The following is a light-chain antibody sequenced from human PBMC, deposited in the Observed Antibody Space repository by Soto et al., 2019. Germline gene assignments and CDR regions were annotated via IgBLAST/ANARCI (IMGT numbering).Light chain of an antibody. CDR2: TNN. V-gene: IGLV1-44*01. J-gene: IGLJ1*01. Sequence: QSVLTQPPSASATPGQRVTISGSGGNSNIGTNTVNWYQQPPGTAPRLLIYTNNQRPSGVPQRFSGSKTGTSASLAIGGLQSEDGADYYCAAWDDSLGAYVFGTGTKVTVL. CDR3: AAWDDSLGAYV. CDR1: NSNIGTNT.